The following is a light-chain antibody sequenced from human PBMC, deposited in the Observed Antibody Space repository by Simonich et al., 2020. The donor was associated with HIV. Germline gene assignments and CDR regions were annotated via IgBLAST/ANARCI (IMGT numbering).Light chain of an antibody. CDR2: KAS. Sequence: MTQSPSTLSASVGDRVTITCRASQSISSWLAWYQQKPVKAPKLLIYKASSLDSGVPSRFSGSGSGTEFTLTISSLQPDDFATYYCQQYNSYSYTFGQGTKLEIK. V-gene: IGKV1-5*03. CDR3: QQYNSYSYT. J-gene: IGKJ2*01. CDR1: QSISSW.